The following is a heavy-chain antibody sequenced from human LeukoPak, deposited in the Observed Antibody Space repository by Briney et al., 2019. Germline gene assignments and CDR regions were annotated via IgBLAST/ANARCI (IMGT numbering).Heavy chain of an antibody. Sequence: GGPLRLSCAASGFTFDDYAMHWVRQAPGKGLEWVSGISWNSGSIGYADSVKGRFTISRDNAKNSLYLQMNSLRAEDTALYYCAKGSYYDFWSYGMDVWGQGTTVTVSS. V-gene: IGHV3-9*01. J-gene: IGHJ6*02. CDR2: ISWNSGSI. CDR3: AKGSYYDFWSYGMDV. D-gene: IGHD3-3*01. CDR1: GFTFDDYA.